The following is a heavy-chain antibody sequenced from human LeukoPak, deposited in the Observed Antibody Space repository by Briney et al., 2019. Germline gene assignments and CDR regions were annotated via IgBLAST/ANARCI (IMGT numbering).Heavy chain of an antibody. CDR3: AGATYYYDSSGYLNWFDS. CDR1: GGSISSYY. V-gene: IGHV4-59*01. CDR2: IYYSGSS. J-gene: IGHJ5*01. Sequence: SETLSLTCTVSGGSISSYYWNWIRQPPGKGLEWIGYIYYSGSSNYNPSLKSRVTISVDTSKNQFSLKLSSVTAADTAVYYCAGATYYYDSSGYLNWFDSWGQGTLVTVSS. D-gene: IGHD3-22*01.